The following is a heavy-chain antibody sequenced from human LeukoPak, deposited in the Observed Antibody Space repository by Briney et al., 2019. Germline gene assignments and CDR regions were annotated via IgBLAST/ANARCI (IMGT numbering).Heavy chain of an antibody. Sequence: SETLSLTCTVSGGSISSSSYYWGWIRQPPGKGLEWIGSIYYSGSTYYNPSLKSRVTIFVDTSKNQFSLKLSSVTAADAAVYYCARLKGGDGGIVVVPSNFDYWGQGTLVTVSS. D-gene: IGHD2-2*01. J-gene: IGHJ4*02. CDR2: IYYSGST. V-gene: IGHV4-39*01. CDR1: GGSISSSSYY. CDR3: ARLKGGDGGIVVVPSNFDY.